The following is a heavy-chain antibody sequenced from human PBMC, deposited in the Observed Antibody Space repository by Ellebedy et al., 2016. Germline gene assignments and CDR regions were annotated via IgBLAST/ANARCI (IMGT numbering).Heavy chain of an antibody. CDR2: ISSSSSYI. CDR1: GFTFSSYS. Sequence: GESLKISXAASGFTFSSYSMNWVRQAPGKGLEWVSSISSSSSYIYYADSVKGRFTISRDNAKNSLYLQMNSLRAEDTAVYYCASAPGPWNWFDPWGQGTLVTVSS. V-gene: IGHV3-21*01. J-gene: IGHJ5*02. CDR3: ASAPGPWNWFDP.